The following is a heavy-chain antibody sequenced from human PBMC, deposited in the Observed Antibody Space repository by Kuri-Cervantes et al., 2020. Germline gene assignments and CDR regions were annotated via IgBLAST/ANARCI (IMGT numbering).Heavy chain of an antibody. CDR2: IYYSGST. CDR3: AKADANGDFDY. CDR1: GGSISSGGYF. D-gene: IGHD4-17*01. J-gene: IGHJ4*02. V-gene: IGHV4-31*03. Sequence: SETLSLTCTVSGGSISSGGYFWSWIRQHPGKGLEWIGYIYYSGSTYYNLSLKSRVTISMDTSQNQFSLRLTSVTAADTAMYYCAKADANGDFDYWGQGTLVTVSS.